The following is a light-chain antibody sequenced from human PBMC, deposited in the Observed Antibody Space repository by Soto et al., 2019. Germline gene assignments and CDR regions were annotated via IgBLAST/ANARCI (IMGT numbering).Light chain of an antibody. CDR3: QQYYSTPLT. CDR2: WAS. V-gene: IGKV4-1*01. J-gene: IGKJ4*01. CDR1: QSVLYSSNNKNY. Sequence: DIVMTQSPDSLAVSLGERATINCKSSQSVLYSSNNKNYVAWHQQKPGQPPKLLIYWASTRESGVPDRFSGSGSGTDFTLTISSLQAEDVAVYYCQQYYSTPLTFGGGTKVEIK.